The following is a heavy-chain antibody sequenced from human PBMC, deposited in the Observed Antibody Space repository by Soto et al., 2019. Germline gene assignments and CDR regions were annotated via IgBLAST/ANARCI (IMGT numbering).Heavy chain of an antibody. CDR2: INHVGGT. CDR1: GGFLSESY. CDR3: VRIRYQLPSSVLWLDH. J-gene: IGHJ5*02. Sequence: PSETLSLTCAVYGGFLSESYWTWIRQPPGKGLEWIGEINHVGGTNYNPSLKSRVTMSVDTSQNQFSLRLISVTGADTAMYFCVRIRYQLPSSVLWLDHWGQGTPVTVSS. V-gene: IGHV4-34*01. D-gene: IGHD2-8*01.